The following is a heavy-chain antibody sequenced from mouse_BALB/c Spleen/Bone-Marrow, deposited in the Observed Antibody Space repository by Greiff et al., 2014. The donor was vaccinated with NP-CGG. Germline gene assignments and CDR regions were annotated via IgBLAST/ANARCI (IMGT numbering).Heavy chain of an antibody. CDR2: INPDSSTI. CDR3: ARFSYYGRFAY. Sequence: EVQLVESGGGLVQPGGSLKLSCAASGFDFRRSWMSWVRQGPGKGLEWIGEINPDSSTINYTPSLKDKFIISRDNAKNTLYLQMSKVRSEDTAFYCCARFSYYGRFAYWGQGTLVTVSA. D-gene: IGHD1-1*01. V-gene: IGHV4-1*02. CDR1: GFDFRRSW. J-gene: IGHJ3*01.